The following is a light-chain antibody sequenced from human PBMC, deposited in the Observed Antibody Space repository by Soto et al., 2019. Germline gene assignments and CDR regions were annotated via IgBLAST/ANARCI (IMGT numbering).Light chain of an antibody. J-gene: IGKJ4*01. V-gene: IGKV3-11*01. CDR2: ETT. CDR1: ESVSNY. CDR3: QQYNNWPPLT. Sequence: EIVLTQSPATLSFSPGERATLSCRASESVSNYLVWYQQKPGQAPRLLIDETTKRATGIPARFSGSGSGTEFTLTINSLQSEDFAVYYCQQYNNWPPLTFGGGTKVDIK.